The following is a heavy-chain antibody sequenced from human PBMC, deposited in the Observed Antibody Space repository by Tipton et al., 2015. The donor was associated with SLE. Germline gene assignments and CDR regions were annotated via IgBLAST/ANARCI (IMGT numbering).Heavy chain of an antibody. V-gene: IGHV3-23*03. J-gene: IGHJ4*02. CDR1: GFTFSSYA. Sequence: SLRLXCAASGFTFSSYAMSWVRQAPGKGLEWVSSIYSGGSTYYADSVKGRFTISRDNSKNTLFLQMNSLRAEDTAVYYCAKGVAVAGFFDYWGQGTQVTVSS. CDR2: IYSGGST. CDR3: AKGVAVAGFFDY. D-gene: IGHD6-19*01.